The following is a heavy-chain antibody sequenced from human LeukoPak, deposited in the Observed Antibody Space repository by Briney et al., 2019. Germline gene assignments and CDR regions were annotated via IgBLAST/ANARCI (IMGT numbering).Heavy chain of an antibody. J-gene: IGHJ5*02. CDR2: IYTSGST. Sequence: PSETLSLTCTVSGGSISSYYWSWIRQPAGKGLEWIGRIYTSGSTNYNPSLKSRVTMSVDTSKNQFSLKLSSVTAADTAVYYCARDRRITMIVVVSWFDPWGQGTLVTVST. CDR3: ARDRRITMIVVVSWFDP. V-gene: IGHV4-4*07. CDR1: GGSISSYY. D-gene: IGHD3-22*01.